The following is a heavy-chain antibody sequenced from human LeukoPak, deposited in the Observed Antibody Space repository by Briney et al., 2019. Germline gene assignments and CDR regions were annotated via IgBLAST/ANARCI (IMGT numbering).Heavy chain of an antibody. V-gene: IGHV4-59*08. CDR3: ARAVSARSDY. D-gene: IGHD5/OR15-5a*01. J-gene: IGHJ4*02. CDR2: IYYSGST. Sequence: SETLSLTCTVSGGSMSPYHWGWIRQPPGKGLEWTGYIYYSGSTNYNPSLNSRVTISLDTSKNQFSLRLSSVAAADTAIYYCARAVSARSDYWGQGTLVTVSS. CDR1: GGSMSPYH.